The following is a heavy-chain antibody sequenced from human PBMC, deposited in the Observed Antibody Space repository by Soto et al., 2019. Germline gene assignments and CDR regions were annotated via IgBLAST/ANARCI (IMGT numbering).Heavy chain of an antibody. CDR3: ANPPLY. Sequence: QVQLVQSGAEVKKPGSSVKVSCKASGGTFSSYTISWLRQAPGQGLEWMGRIIPISGIANHAQKFQGRVTITADKSTGTFYMELSSRRSDDTAVYYCANPPLYWGQGTLVTVSS. CDR2: IIPISGIA. V-gene: IGHV1-69*02. CDR1: GGTFSSYT. J-gene: IGHJ4*02.